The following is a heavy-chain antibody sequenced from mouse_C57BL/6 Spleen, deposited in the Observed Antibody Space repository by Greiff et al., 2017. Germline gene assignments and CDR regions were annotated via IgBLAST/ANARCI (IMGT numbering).Heavy chain of an antibody. D-gene: IGHD1-1*01. CDR3: ARLDTTVVAPDY. J-gene: IGHJ2*01. V-gene: IGHV1-55*01. CDR1: GYTFTSYW. CDR2: IYPGSGST. Sequence: QVQLQQPGAELVKPGASVKMSCKASGYTFTSYWITWVKQRPGQGLEWIGDIYPGSGSTNYNEKFKSKATLTVDTSSSTAYMQLSSLTSEDSAVYYFARLDTTVVAPDYWGQGTTLTVSS.